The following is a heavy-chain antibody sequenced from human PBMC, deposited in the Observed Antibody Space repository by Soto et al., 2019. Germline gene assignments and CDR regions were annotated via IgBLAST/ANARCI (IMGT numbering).Heavy chain of an antibody. CDR2: INSDGSST. V-gene: IGHV3-74*01. CDR1: GFTFSSYW. D-gene: IGHD5-18*01. CDR3: ATNTAVVSLNNWFDP. Sequence: PGGSLRLSCAASGFTFSSYWMHWVRQAPGKGLVWVSRINSDGSSTSYADSVKGRFTISRDNAKNTLYLQMNSLRAEDTAVYYCATNTAVVSLNNWFDPWGQGTLVTVSS. J-gene: IGHJ5*02.